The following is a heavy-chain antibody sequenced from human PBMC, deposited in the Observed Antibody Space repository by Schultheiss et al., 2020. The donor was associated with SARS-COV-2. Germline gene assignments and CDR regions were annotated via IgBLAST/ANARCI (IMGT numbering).Heavy chain of an antibody. J-gene: IGHJ6*02. D-gene: IGHD4-17*01. Sequence: SQTLSLTCTVSGGSISSGGYYWSWIRQHPGKGLEWIGYIYYSGITNYNPSLKSRVTISVDTSKNQFSLKLSSVTAADTAVYYCARGYYGDYGDYYYYGMDVWGQGTTVTVAS. V-gene: IGHV4-31*03. CDR2: IYYSGIT. CDR1: GGSISSGGYY. CDR3: ARGYYGDYGDYYYYGMDV.